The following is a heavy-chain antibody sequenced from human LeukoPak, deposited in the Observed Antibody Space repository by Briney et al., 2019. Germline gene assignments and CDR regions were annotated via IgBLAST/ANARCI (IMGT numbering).Heavy chain of an antibody. CDR1: GFTFSSYW. CDR2: IKQDGSEK. Sequence: GGSLRLSCAASGFTFSSYWMSWVRQAPGKGLEWVANIKQDGSEKYYVDSVKGRFTISRDNSKSTLYLQMNSLRAEDTAVYYCAKDQGIQLWLKYFQHWGQGTLVTVSS. J-gene: IGHJ1*01. CDR3: AKDQGIQLWLKYFQH. V-gene: IGHV3-7*05. D-gene: IGHD5-18*01.